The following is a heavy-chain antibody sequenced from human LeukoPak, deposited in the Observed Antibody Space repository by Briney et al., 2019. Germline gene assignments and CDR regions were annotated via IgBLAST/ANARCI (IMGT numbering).Heavy chain of an antibody. V-gene: IGHV6-1*01. CDR3: ARGTRNAFDS. J-gene: IGHJ4*02. CDR2: TYYRSKWFN. CDR1: GDGVSTNNAAA. Sequence: SQTLSLTCVISGDGVSTNNAAAWNGFRQSPSRGLEWLGRTYYRSKWFNEYAISVKSRMLINADTSRNQFSLQLNSVTPEDTAMYYCARGTRNAFDSWGQGTLVTVSS. D-gene: IGHD2-2*01.